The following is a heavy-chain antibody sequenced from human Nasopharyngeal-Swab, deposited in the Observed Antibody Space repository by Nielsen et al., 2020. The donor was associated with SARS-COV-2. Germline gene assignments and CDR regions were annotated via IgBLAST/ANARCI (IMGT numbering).Heavy chain of an antibody. Sequence: VGQAAGQGLEWIGEIYHSGSTNYNPSLKSRVTISVDKSKNQFSLKLSSVTAADTAVYYCARAGTTSPETPFDYWGQGTLVTVSS. CDR2: IYHSGST. CDR3: ARAGTTSPETPFDY. V-gene: IGHV4-4*02. D-gene: IGHD1-1*01. J-gene: IGHJ4*02.